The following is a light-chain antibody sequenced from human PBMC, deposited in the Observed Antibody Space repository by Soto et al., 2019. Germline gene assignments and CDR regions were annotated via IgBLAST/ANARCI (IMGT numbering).Light chain of an antibody. CDR1: QTINNW. V-gene: IGKV1-5*01. CDR3: QHYNSYPWT. Sequence: DIQMTQSPSTLPASIGERVTITCRASQTINNWLAWYQQKPGKAPNLLVYHASNLETGVPSRFSGSAFGTEFTLTISSLQPDDFATYYCQHYNSYPWTFGQGTKVDIK. CDR2: HAS. J-gene: IGKJ1*01.